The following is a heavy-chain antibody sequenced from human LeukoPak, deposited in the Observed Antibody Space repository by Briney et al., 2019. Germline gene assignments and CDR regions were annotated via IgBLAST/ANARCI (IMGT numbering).Heavy chain of an antibody. CDR3: ARTHYYYDMSGNYQDY. V-gene: IGHV4-59*01. J-gene: IGHJ4*02. Sequence: SETLSLTCTVSGGSISSYYGSWIRQPPGKGLEWIGDIYYSGSTNYNPSLKSRITISVDTSKNQFSQKLSSVPPADTAVYYWARTHYYYDMSGNYQDYGGQGTLVTVSS. CDR1: GGSISSYY. CDR2: IYYSGST. D-gene: IGHD3-22*01.